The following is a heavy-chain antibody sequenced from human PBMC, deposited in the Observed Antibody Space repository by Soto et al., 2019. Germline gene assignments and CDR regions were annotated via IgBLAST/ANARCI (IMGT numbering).Heavy chain of an antibody. CDR2: IYRGDAT. Sequence: PGGSLRLSCAVSGLSVSDNYMSWVRQAPGKGLEWVSVIYRGDATHYADSVKGRFTISRDNSKNTVYLQMNSLRAEDTAVYYCARDRSDSSRDDSFDIWGRGTVVTVSS. D-gene: IGHD6-25*01. V-gene: IGHV3-53*01. CDR1: GLSVSDNY. J-gene: IGHJ3*02. CDR3: ARDRSDSSRDDSFDI.